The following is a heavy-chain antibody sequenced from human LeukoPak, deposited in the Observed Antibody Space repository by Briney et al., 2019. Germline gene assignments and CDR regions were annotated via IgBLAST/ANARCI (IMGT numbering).Heavy chain of an antibody. Sequence: GASVKVSCKASGYTFTGYYMHWVRQAPGQGLEWMGWINPNSGGTNYAQKFQGRVTMTRDTSISTAYMELSRLRSDDTAVYYCARAGYDFWSGDDAFDIWGQGTMVTVSS. D-gene: IGHD3-3*01. CDR3: ARAGYDFWSGDDAFDI. J-gene: IGHJ3*02. CDR2: INPNSGGT. CDR1: GYTFTGYY. V-gene: IGHV1-2*02.